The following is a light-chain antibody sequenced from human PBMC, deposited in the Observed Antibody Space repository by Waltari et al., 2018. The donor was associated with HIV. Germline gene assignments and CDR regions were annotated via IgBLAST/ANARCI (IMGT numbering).Light chain of an antibody. CDR2: LGS. CDR1: QSLLHSNGYNY. J-gene: IGKJ4*01. Sequence: DIVMTQSPLSLPVTPGEPASISCRSSQSLLHSNGYNYLDWYLQKPGQSPQLLIYLGSNRASGVPDRFSGSGSGTDFTLKISRVEAEDVGVYYCMQPLQAPQVTFGGGTNVEIK. V-gene: IGKV2-28*01. CDR3: MQPLQAPQVT.